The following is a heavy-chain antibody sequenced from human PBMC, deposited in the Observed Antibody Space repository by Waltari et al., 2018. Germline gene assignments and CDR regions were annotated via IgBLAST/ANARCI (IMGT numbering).Heavy chain of an antibody. J-gene: IGHJ4*02. CDR3: ARGAPYGDYLPCDY. D-gene: IGHD4-17*01. CDR2: VSPHNGAT. CDR1: GYTFTRYG. V-gene: IGHV1-18*04. Sequence: QVQLVQSGAEVEKPGASVKVSCKAIGYTFTRYGISWVRQAPGQGLELMGWVSPHNGATDSAQKFQGRVTMATDTFMNTAYMELRSLRPDDTAVYYCARGAPYGDYLPCDYWGQGTLVTVSS.